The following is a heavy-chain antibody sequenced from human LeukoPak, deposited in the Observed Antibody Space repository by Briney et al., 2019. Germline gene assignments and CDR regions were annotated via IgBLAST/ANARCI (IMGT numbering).Heavy chain of an antibody. J-gene: IGHJ4*02. CDR1: GGSISSYY. Sequence: PSETLSLTCTVSGGSISSYYWGWIRQPPGKGLQWIGSLFYSGSPYYNPALQSRVTISVDTSKNHFSLRLNSVTAADTAVYYCARRLKTAVAEFYFDSWGQGILVTVSS. CDR3: ARRLKTAVAEFYFDS. CDR2: LFYSGSP. D-gene: IGHD6-19*01. V-gene: IGHV4-39*02.